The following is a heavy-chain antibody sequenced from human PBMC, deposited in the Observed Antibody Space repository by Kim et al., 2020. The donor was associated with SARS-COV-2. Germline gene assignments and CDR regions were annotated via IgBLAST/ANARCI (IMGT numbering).Heavy chain of an antibody. V-gene: IGHV3-53*01. CDR2: IYSGGSK. J-gene: IGHJ2*01. CDR1: GFTVSSND. CDR3: GAKLARAGHYLYFDC. Sequence: GGSLRLSCAASGFTVSSNDMSWVRQAPGKGLEWVSAIYSGGSKYYADSLKGRCPITRGNSKNTTHFQMNSLIAEETAGYYCGAKLARAGHYLYFDCWGR. D-gene: IGHD6-19*01.